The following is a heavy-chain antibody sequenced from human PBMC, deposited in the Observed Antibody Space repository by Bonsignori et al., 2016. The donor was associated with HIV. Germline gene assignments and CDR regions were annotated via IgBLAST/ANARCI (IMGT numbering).Heavy chain of an antibody. Sequence: VRQMPGKGLEWMGIIYPGDSNARYSPPFQGQVTISADKSTSTAYLQWRSLRASDTATYYCARREFYDSSGYSGSYCFDFWGQGTMVTVSS. J-gene: IGHJ3*01. CDR2: IYPGDSNA. CDR3: ARREFYDSSGYSGSYCFDF. D-gene: IGHD3-22*01. V-gene: IGHV5-51*01.